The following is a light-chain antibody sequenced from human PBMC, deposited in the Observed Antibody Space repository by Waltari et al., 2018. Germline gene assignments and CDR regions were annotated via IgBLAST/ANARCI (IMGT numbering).Light chain of an antibody. CDR1: SSDIGAFNY. V-gene: IGLV2-14*01. J-gene: IGLJ3*02. CDR2: DVS. Sequence: QSALTQPASVSGSPGQSITISCTGTSSDIGAFNYVSWYQKNPGKAPKLMIYDVSKRPSGVSNRFSGSKSGNAASLTISGLQAEDEADYYCSSYTSSSTLVFGGGTKLTVL. CDR3: SSYTSSSTLV.